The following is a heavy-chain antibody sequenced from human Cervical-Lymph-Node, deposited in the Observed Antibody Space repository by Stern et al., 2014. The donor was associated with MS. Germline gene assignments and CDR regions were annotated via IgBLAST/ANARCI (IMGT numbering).Heavy chain of an antibody. CDR3: ARAYGGNSGGDY. V-gene: IGHV3-21*01. J-gene: IGHJ4*02. Sequence: EVQLVESGGGLVKPGGSLRLSCAVSGFTFRTSSMNWVRQAPGKGLECVSSISSTASYIYYADSVKGRFTISRDNAKNSLFLQMNSLSPQDTAVYYCARAYGGNSGGDYWGQGTLVIVSS. CDR2: ISSTASYI. D-gene: IGHD4-23*01. CDR1: GFTFRTSS.